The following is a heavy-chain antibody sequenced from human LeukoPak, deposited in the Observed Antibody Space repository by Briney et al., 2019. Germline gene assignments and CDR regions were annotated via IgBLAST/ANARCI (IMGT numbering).Heavy chain of an antibody. V-gene: IGHV4-61*02. CDR1: GGSITSGSFY. CDR2: IYPSGST. J-gene: IGHJ6*03. Sequence: SGTLSLTCTVSGGSITSGSFYWSWIRQPAGNGLEWIGRIYPSGSTNYNPSLKSRVTISVDTSKNQFSLKLSSVTAADTAVYYCARGNGYYYYYMDVWGKGTTVTVSS. D-gene: IGHD2-8*01. CDR3: ARGNGYYYYYMDV.